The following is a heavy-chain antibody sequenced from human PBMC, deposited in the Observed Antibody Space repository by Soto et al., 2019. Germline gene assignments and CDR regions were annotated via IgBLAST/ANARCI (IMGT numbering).Heavy chain of an antibody. CDR3: ARDEYQLLSSVSWFDS. D-gene: IGHD2-2*01. V-gene: IGHV4-30-4*01. CDR1: GGSISDDSY. CDR2: IYHTGNT. J-gene: IGHJ5*01. Sequence: SETLSLTCTVSGGSISDDSYWSWIRETPGKGLEWIGYIYHTGNTYYNPSLRSRVSISVDKSKSQFSLKLISVTAADTAVYFCARDEYQLLSSVSWFDSWGQGTLVTVSS.